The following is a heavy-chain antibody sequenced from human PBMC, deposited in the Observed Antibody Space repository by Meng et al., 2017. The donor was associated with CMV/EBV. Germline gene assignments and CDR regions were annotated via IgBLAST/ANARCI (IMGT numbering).Heavy chain of an antibody. V-gene: IGHV3-23*03. Sequence: GGSLRLSCAASGFTFSSYAMSWVRQAPGKGLEWVSVIYSGGSSTYYADSVKGRFTISRDNSKNTLYLQRNSLRAEDTAVYYCARGGLYYYGSGTRPPRAWFDPWGQGTLVTVSS. CDR1: GFTFSSYA. J-gene: IGHJ5*02. D-gene: IGHD3-10*01. CDR3: ARGGLYYYGSGTRPPRAWFDP. CDR2: IYSGGSST.